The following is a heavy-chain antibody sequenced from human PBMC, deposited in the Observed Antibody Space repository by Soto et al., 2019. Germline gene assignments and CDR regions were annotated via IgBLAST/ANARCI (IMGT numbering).Heavy chain of an antibody. V-gene: IGHV4-30-2*01. Sequence: QLQLQESGSGLVKPSQTLSLTCAVSGVSISSGGYSWSWIRQPPGRGLEWIGYIYHSGSTYYNPSLKSRVTISVDRSKNQFSLKLTSVTAADTAVYYCAKENWATPDAWGQGTLVTVSS. D-gene: IGHD7-27*01. CDR3: AKENWATPDA. CDR1: GVSISSGGYS. J-gene: IGHJ5*02. CDR2: IYHSGST.